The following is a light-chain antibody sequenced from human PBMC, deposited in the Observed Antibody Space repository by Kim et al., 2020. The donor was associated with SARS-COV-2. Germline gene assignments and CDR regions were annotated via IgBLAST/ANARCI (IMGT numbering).Light chain of an antibody. J-gene: IGKJ1*01. Sequence: DIQMTQSPSTLSASVGDRVTITCRASQTISNWLAWYQQNPGKAPKLLIYKASSLDRGVPSRFSGSGSGTEFTLTISNLQPDDFATYYCQQYNSYSRTFGQGTKVDIK. CDR3: QQYNSYSRT. CDR2: KAS. CDR1: QTISNW. V-gene: IGKV1-5*03.